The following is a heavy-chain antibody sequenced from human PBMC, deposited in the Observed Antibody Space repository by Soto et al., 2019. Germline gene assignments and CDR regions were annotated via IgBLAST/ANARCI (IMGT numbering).Heavy chain of an antibody. CDR1: GYTFTSYD. J-gene: IGHJ3*02. V-gene: IGHV1-8*01. D-gene: IGHD1-20*01. Sequence: GASVKVSCKASGYTFTSYDINWVRQATGQGPEWMGWMSPNTGTIVYAQKFQGRVTMTRNTSTSTAYMTLSSLRSEDTAVYYCARDRPGIKTYEAVDIWGQGTTVTVSS. CDR2: MSPNTGTI. CDR3: ARDRPGIKTYEAVDI.